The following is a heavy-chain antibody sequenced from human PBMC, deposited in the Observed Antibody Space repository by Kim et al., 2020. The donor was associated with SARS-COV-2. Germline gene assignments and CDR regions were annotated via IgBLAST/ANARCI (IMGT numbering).Heavy chain of an antibody. D-gene: IGHD5-18*01. CDR3: ARDYSAERKFDP. Sequence: GGSLRLXCVASGFTFSRHWMQWVRQAPGKGLAWVSHINKDGSEIRYADSVKGRFTASRDNAKNTLYLQMNSLRVEDTAVYYCARDYSAERKFDPWGQG. CDR1: GFTFSRHW. V-gene: IGHV3-74*01. CDR2: INKDGSEI. J-gene: IGHJ5*02.